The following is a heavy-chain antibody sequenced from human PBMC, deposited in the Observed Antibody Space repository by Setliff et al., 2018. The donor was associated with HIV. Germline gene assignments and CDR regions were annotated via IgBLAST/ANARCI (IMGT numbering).Heavy chain of an antibody. V-gene: IGHV4-61*02. J-gene: IGHJ3*02. CDR3: ARGKSGAGLLDAFDI. D-gene: IGHD1-26*01. CDR1: GGSISRGSYY. CDR2: IYTNGNT. Sequence: SETLSLTCTVSGGSISRGSYYWSWIRQPAGKGLEWIGRIYTNGNTNYNPSLKSRVTVSADTSKNQFSLKLTSVTAADTAVYYCARGKSGAGLLDAFDIWGQGTMVTVSS.